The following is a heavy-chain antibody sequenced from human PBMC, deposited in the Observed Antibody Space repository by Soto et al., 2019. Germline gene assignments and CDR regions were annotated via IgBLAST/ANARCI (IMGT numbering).Heavy chain of an antibody. Sequence: SETLSLTCTVSGSSISNYYCSWIRQPPGKGLEWIGYIYSSGSTNYNPSLKSRVTLTVDTPKNKFYLKLSSVTAADTAMYYCARRDRDEFVFDNWGEGTMVTVS. D-gene: IGHD3-10*01. V-gene: IGHV4-4*09. CDR2: IYSSGST. CDR3: ARRDRDEFVFDN. CDR1: GSSISNYY. J-gene: IGHJ3*02.